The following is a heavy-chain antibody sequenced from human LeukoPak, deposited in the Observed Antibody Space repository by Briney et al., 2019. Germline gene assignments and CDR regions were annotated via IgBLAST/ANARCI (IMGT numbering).Heavy chain of an antibody. Sequence: PGGSLRLSCAVSGFAFSAYEMNWFRQALGKGLEWVSYISTSGSAIYYAESVKGRFTISRDNAKNSLYLQMNSLRGEDTAVYYCARGGVEMATIEYFQHWGQGTLVTVSS. CDR2: ISTSGSAI. V-gene: IGHV3-48*03. J-gene: IGHJ1*01. D-gene: IGHD5-24*01. CDR3: ARGGVEMATIEYFQH. CDR1: GFAFSAYE.